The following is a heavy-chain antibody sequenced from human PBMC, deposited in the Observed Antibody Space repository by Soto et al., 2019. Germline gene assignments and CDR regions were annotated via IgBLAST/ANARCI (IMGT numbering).Heavy chain of an antibody. J-gene: IGHJ5*02. Sequence: SVKVSCKASGGTFGCDAITWVRQAPGQGLEWVGRIFPIFRPTNYAQNLQGRVTISADRVTLTSYMALHSLTSDDTALYYCARNGTDSGDYAHWLEPWGQGTQVTVSS. CDR1: GGTFGCDA. D-gene: IGHD1-26*01. V-gene: IGHV1-69*06. CDR2: IFPIFRPT. CDR3: ARNGTDSGDYAHWLEP.